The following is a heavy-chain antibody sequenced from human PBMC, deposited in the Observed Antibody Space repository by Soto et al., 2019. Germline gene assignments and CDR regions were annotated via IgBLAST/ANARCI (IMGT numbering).Heavy chain of an antibody. CDR2: ISYDGTDK. J-gene: IGHJ4*02. Sequence: QVQLVESGGAVVQPGRSLRLSCAASGFTFSSYAMQWVRQAPGKGLEWVAVISYDGTDKYYGDSVKGRFTISRDNSKNTRYLQMTSLRPDDTAVYYCARSLPYISGWYRATEYWGQGILGTVSS. D-gene: IGHD6-19*01. V-gene: IGHV3-30-3*01. CDR3: ARSLPYISGWYRATEY. CDR1: GFTFSSYA.